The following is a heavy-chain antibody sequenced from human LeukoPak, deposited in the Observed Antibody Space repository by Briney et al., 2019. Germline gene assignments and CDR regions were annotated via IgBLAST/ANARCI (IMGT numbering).Heavy chain of an antibody. V-gene: IGHV3-53*05. J-gene: IGHJ4*02. Sequence: GGSLRLSCAASGSTVSSSYMSWVRQAPGKGLEWVSLIYSGGSSYYADSVKGRFTISRDNSKNTLYLQMNSLRAEDTAVYYCAKSYVGYCSSVSCHTFDYWGQGTLVTVSS. CDR1: GSTVSSSY. CDR3: AKSYVGYCSSVSCHTFDY. CDR2: IYSGGSS. D-gene: IGHD2-2*02.